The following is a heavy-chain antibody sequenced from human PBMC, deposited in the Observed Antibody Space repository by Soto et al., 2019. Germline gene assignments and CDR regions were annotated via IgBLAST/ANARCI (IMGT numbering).Heavy chain of an antibody. CDR1: GDLFSRNA. CDR3: ARDRHNFGDYIRHPD. D-gene: IGHD4-17*01. CDR2: IIPVFGST. Sequence: QVRLVQSGAEVKKPGSAVKVSCNASGDLFSRNAFNWVRQAPGQGLEWMGRIIPVFGSTIYEQKFQGRLTITAVESTQTAYMELTRLTSDEPAMYFCARDRHNFGDYIRHPDWGQGTLVTVSS. J-gene: IGHJ4*02. V-gene: IGHV1-69*01.